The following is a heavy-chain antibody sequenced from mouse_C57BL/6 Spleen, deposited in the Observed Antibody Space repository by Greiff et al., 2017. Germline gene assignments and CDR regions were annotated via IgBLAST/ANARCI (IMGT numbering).Heavy chain of an antibody. CDR2: IWGVGST. CDR3: ASVGRRFAY. Sequence: VKLMESGPGLVAPSQSLSITCTVSGFSFTSYGVDWVRQSPGQGLEWLGFIWGVGSTNYHSALKSSLSISKDNAKSQVFVKMNSMKTNDTARYYCASVGRRFAYWGQGTLVTVSA. J-gene: IGHJ3*01. CDR1: GFSFTSYG. V-gene: IGHV2-6*01.